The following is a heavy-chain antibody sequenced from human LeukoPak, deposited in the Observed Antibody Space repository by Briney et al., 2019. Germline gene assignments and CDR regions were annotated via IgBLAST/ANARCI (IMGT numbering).Heavy chain of an antibody. J-gene: IGHJ4*02. CDR1: GGSISSYY. Sequence: PSETLSLTCTVSGGSISSYYWSWIRQPPGKGLEWIGYIYYSGSTNYNPSLKSRVTISVDTSKNQFSLKLSSVTAADTAVYYCARHTYYYDSSGYYPPFDYWGQGTLVSVSS. CDR2: IYYSGST. V-gene: IGHV4-59*08. D-gene: IGHD3-22*01. CDR3: ARHTYYYDSSGYYPPFDY.